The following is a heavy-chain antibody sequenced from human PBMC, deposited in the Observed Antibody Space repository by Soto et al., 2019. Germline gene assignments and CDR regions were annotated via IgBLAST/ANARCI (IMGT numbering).Heavy chain of an antibody. CDR2: IHSSGNV. D-gene: IGHD3-10*01. CDR3: ARDVGKNY. J-gene: IGHJ4*02. Sequence: PSXTLSLTCSVSGASVSSYYWSWFRQPVGKGLEWIGRIHSSGNVNYNPSLESRVTMSLDTSKNQFSLRLSSLTAADTALYLCARDVGKNYWGQGTRVTVSS. V-gene: IGHV4-4*07. CDR1: GASVSSYY.